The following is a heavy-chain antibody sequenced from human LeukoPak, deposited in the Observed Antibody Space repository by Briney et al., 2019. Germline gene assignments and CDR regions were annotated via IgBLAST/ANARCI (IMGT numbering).Heavy chain of an antibody. J-gene: IGHJ4*02. Sequence: ASVKVSCKASGYTFTSYYVQWIRQAPGQGPQWMGVIHPSGGSTSLAQKFQGRVTMTRDTSTSTVYMELSSLRSEDTVVYYCARMDMDPAMVTNFFEYWGQGTLVTVSS. V-gene: IGHV1-46*01. CDR3: ARMDMDPAMVTNFFEY. CDR1: GYTFTSYY. CDR2: IHPSGGST. D-gene: IGHD5-18*01.